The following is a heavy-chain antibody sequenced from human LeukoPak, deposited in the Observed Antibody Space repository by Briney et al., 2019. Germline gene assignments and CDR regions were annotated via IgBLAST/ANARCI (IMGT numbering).Heavy chain of an antibody. CDR1: GYTLTELS. V-gene: IGHV1-24*01. Sequence: ASVKVSCKVSGYTLTELSMHWVRQAPGKGLEWMGGFDPEDGETIYAQKFQGRVTMTEDTSTDTAYMELSSLRSEDTAVYYCATDPITIFGVVIIDDSWGQGTLVTVSS. J-gene: IGHJ4*02. D-gene: IGHD3-3*01. CDR3: ATDPITIFGVVIIDDS. CDR2: FDPEDGET.